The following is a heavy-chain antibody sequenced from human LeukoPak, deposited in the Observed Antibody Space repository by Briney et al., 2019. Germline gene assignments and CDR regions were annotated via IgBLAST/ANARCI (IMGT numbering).Heavy chain of an antibody. V-gene: IGHV1-2*02. CDR3: ARTTWELGYWFDP. CDR2: INPNSGGT. D-gene: IGHD1-26*01. CDR1: GYTFTGYY. Sequence: GASVKVACKASGYTFTGYYMHWVRQAPGQGLEWMGWINPNSGGTNYAQKFQGRVTMTRDTSISTAYMELSRLRSDDTAVYYCARTTWELGYWFDPWGQGTVVTVSS. J-gene: IGHJ5*02.